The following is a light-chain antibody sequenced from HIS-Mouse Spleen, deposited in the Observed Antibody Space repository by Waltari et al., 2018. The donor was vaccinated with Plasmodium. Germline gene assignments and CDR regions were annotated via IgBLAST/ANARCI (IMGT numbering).Light chain of an antibody. J-gene: IGLJ3*02. V-gene: IGLV1-44*01. CDR1: SSNIGSNT. Sequence: QSVLTPPPSASGTPGQRVTISCSGSSSNIGSNTVNWYRQLPGTAPKLLIYSNKRRPSGVPDRFSGSKSGTSASLAISGLQSEDEADYYCAAWDDSLNGWVFGGGTKLTVL. CDR2: SNK. CDR3: AAWDDSLNGWV.